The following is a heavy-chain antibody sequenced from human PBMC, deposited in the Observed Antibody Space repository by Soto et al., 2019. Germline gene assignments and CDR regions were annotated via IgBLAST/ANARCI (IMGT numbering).Heavy chain of an antibody. Sequence: EVQLLESGGGLVQPGGSLRLSCAASGFTFSSYAMRWVRQAPGKGLEWVSAISGSGGRTYYADSVKGRFTISRDNSKNTLYPQMNSLRAEDTAVYYCARRGSGSYYDYWGQGTLVTVSS. CDR3: ARRGSGSYYDY. CDR2: ISGSGGRT. D-gene: IGHD1-26*01. CDR1: GFTFSSYA. J-gene: IGHJ4*02. V-gene: IGHV3-23*01.